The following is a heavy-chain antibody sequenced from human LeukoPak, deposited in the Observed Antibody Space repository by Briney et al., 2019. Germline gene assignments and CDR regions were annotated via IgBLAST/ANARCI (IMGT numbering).Heavy chain of an antibody. Sequence: LAGGSLRLSCAASGFTFDDYAMHWVRQAPGKGLEWVSLISGDGGSTYYVDSVKGRFTISRDNSKNSLYLQMNSLRTEDTALYYCAKDIRSGSYYVTGYFDLWGRGTLVTVSS. CDR2: ISGDGGST. CDR3: AKDIRSGSYYVTGYFDL. J-gene: IGHJ2*01. D-gene: IGHD1-26*01. CDR1: GFTFDDYA. V-gene: IGHV3-43*02.